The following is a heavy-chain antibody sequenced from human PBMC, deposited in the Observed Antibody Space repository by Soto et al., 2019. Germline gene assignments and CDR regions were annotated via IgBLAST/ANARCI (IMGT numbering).Heavy chain of an antibody. J-gene: IGHJ4*02. Sequence: QVQLVQSGAEVKKPGASVKVSCKASGYTFTSYGISWVRQAPGQGLEWMGWISAYNGNTNYAQKLQGRVTMTTDTSTSTAYMELRSLRSDDTAVYYCAKGLYYYDSSGYRVFDHWGQGTLVTVSS. CDR3: AKGLYYYDSSGYRVFDH. D-gene: IGHD3-22*01. CDR1: GYTFTSYG. V-gene: IGHV1-18*04. CDR2: ISAYNGNT.